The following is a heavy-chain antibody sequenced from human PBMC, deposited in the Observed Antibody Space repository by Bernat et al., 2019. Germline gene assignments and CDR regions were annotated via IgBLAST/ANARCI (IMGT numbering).Heavy chain of an antibody. D-gene: IGHD2-15*01. J-gene: IGHJ4*02. CDR1: GFSFSTYA. CDR3: GRDKDAGFAFDY. CDR2: LLGNGAHP. V-gene: IGHV3-64*01. Sequence: EVELVESGGGLVQPGGSLRLSCADSGFSFSTYAMYWVRQAPGKGLEYVSSLLGNGAHPQYANSVKGRFTISRDNSKNPLYLQMGSLRPEDTARYYCGRDKDAGFAFDYWGQGTLVTVSS.